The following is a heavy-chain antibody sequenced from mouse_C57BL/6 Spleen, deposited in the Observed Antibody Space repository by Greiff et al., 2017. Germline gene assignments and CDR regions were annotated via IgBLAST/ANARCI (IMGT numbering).Heavy chain of an antibody. D-gene: IGHD2-4*01. CDR1: GYAFTNYL. CDR2: INPGSGGT. J-gene: IGHJ4*01. CDR3: ARKAYDYVSAMDY. V-gene: IGHV1-54*01. Sequence: QVHVKQSGAELVRPGTSVKVSCKASGYAFTNYLIEWVKQRPGQGLEWIGVINPGSGGTNYNEKFKGKATLTADKSSSTAYMQLSSLTSEDSAVYFCARKAYDYVSAMDYWGQGTSVTVTS.